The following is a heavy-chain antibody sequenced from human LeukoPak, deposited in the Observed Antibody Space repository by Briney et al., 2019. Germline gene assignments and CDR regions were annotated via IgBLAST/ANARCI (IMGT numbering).Heavy chain of an antibody. Sequence: GGSLRLSCAASGFTFSSYAMHWVRQAPGKGLEWAAVISYDGSNKYYADSVKGRFTISRDNSKNTLYLQMNSLRAEDTAVYYCARDGGGYGVFDYWGQGTLVTVSS. CDR2: ISYDGSNK. CDR1: GFTFSSYA. J-gene: IGHJ4*02. CDR3: ARDGGGYGVFDY. V-gene: IGHV3-30-3*01. D-gene: IGHD5-12*01.